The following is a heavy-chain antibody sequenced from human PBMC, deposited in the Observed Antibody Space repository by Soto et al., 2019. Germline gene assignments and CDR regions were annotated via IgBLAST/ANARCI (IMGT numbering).Heavy chain of an antibody. V-gene: IGHV4-34*01. Sequence: SETLSLTCAVYGGSFSGYYWSWIRQPPGKGLEWIGEINHSGSTNYNPSLKSRVTISVDTSKNQFSLKLSSVTAADTAVYYCARGKGRRPGDSRGLRWFDPWGQGTLVTVSS. CDR2: INHSGST. CDR3: ARGKGRRPGDSRGLRWFDP. CDR1: GGSFSGYY. J-gene: IGHJ5*02. D-gene: IGHD3-22*01.